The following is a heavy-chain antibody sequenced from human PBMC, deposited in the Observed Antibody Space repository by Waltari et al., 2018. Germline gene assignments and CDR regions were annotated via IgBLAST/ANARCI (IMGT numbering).Heavy chain of an antibody. J-gene: IGHJ5*01. CDR3: AVARGNYDVLTGFPVDS. Sequence: EERLVQSGGGLVQPGGSLRLSCEASGFSPPNYPMILFRQAPGKGLEWVAYISETSRTTFYADSVRGRFIISRNNAKNSLSLQMVSLRGEDTAVYYCAVARGNYDVLTGFPVDSWGQGTLVTVSS. CDR1: GFSPPNYP. V-gene: IGHV3-48*01. CDR2: ISETSRTT. D-gene: IGHD3-9*01.